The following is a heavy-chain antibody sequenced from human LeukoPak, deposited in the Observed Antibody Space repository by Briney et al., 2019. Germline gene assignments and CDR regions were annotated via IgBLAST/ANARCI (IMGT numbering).Heavy chain of an antibody. J-gene: IGHJ4*02. CDR1: GFTFSSYW. CDR2: IKQDGSEK. D-gene: IGHD3-22*01. CDR3: ARGPPRDISGYFNY. Sequence: TGGSLRLSCAASGFTFSSYWMSWVRQAPGKGLEWVANIKQDGSEKYYVDSAKGRFTISRDNAKNSLYLQVNSLRAEDTAVYYCARGPPRDISGYFNYWGQGTLVTVSS. V-gene: IGHV3-7*01.